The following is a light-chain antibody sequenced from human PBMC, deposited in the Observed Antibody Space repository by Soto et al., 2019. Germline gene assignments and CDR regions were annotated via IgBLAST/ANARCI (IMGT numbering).Light chain of an antibody. J-gene: IGKJ4*01. CDR1: QSVNSY. CDR2: DAS. V-gene: IGKV3-11*01. CDR3: QQRSNWPLT. Sequence: EIVLTQSPATLSLSPGERATLSCRASQSVNSYLAWYQQKPGQAPRLPIYDASNRATGIPARFSGSGSGTDFTLTISSLEPEDFAVYYCQQRSNWPLTFGGGTKVDIK.